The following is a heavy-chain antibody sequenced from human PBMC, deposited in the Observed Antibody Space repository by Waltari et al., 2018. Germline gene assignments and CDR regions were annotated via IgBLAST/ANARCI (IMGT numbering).Heavy chain of an antibody. CDR3: AKLLNIGYYRDAFDI. D-gene: IGHD3-3*01. CDR2: IRKSRET. J-gene: IGHJ3*02. CDR1: GFLVVSYT. V-gene: IGHV3-23*01. Sequence: EVHLLESGGDLVQPGESVRLPCAAPGFLVVSYTMTRVRQAPGKGLEWVSSIRKSRETYYADSVKGRFTISRDNSKNTLYLQMDSVRADDTAVYYCAKLLNIGYYRDAFDIWGQGTMVTVSS.